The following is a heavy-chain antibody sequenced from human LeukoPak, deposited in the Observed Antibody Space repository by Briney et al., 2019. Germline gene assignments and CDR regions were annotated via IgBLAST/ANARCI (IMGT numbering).Heavy chain of an antibody. CDR1: GFNFYAYT. D-gene: IGHD5-24*01. CDR2: IRGAATT. J-gene: IGHJ4*02. V-gene: IGHV3-43*01. Sequence: GGSLRLACATSGFNFYAYTMHSVRQAPGKGLEWGSFIRGAATTNYADSVKGRFTVSSDNSKNSLYLQMNSLRPEDSGLYYCAKERDGHKDGLAHWGRGTLVTVSS. CDR3: AKERDGHKDGLAH.